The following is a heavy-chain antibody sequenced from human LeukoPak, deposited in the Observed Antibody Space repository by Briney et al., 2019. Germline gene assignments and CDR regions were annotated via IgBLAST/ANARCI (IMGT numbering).Heavy chain of an antibody. CDR3: ATAGGYCSSTSCYDDAFDI. V-gene: IGHV3-21*04. CDR1: GFTFSSYS. D-gene: IGHD2-2*01. J-gene: IGHJ3*02. CDR2: ISSSSSYI. Sequence: GGSLRLSCAASGFTFSSYSMNWVRQAPGKGLEWVSSISSSSSYIYYADSVKGRFTISRDNAKNSLYLQMNSLRAEDTAVYYCATAGGYCSSTSCYDDAFDIWGQGTMVTVSS.